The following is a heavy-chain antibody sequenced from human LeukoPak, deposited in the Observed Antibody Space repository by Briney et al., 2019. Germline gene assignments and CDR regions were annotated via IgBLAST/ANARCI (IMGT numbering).Heavy chain of an antibody. CDR3: ARNKGTLDY. J-gene: IGHJ4*02. CDR2: INPNSGGT. CDR1: GYTFTGYY. D-gene: IGHD2/OR15-2a*01. Sequence: ASVKVSCKASGYTFTGYYIHWLRQAPGQGLEWMGFINPNSGGTNYAQKFQGRVTMTRDTSISTAYMELSSLRSDDTAVYFCARNKGTLDYWGQGSLVTVSS. V-gene: IGHV1-2*02.